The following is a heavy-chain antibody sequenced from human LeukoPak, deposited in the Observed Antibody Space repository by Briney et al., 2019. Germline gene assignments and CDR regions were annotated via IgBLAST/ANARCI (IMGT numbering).Heavy chain of an antibody. Sequence: GGSLRLSCSASGFTFSSYAMHWVRQAPGKGLEYVLAISSNGGSTYYADSVKGRFTISRDNSKNTLYLQMSSLRAEDTAVYYCVAHCSSTSCYLSFFDYWGQGTLVTVSS. D-gene: IGHD2-2*01. CDR1: GFTFSSYA. J-gene: IGHJ4*02. CDR3: VAHCSSTSCYLSFFDY. V-gene: IGHV3-64D*06. CDR2: ISSNGGST.